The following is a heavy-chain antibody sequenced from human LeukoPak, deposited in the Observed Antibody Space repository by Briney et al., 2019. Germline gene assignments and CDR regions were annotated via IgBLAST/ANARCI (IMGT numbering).Heavy chain of an antibody. V-gene: IGHV3-15*01. CDR3: TPGVVIGGLGNY. D-gene: IGHD2/OR15-2a*01. CDR1: GFTVSTAS. J-gene: IGHJ4*02. Sequence: GGSLRLSCAASGFTVSTASMSWVRQAPGKGLEWVGRVKSKSDGGTTDYAAPVKDRFAISRDDSKNTVYLQMNSLKTGDTAVYYCTPGVVIGGLGNYWGQGILVTVSS. CDR2: VKSKSDGGTT.